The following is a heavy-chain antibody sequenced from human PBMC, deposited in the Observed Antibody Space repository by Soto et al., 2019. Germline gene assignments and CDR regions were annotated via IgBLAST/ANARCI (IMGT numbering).Heavy chain of an antibody. CDR2: IYPGDSDT. CDR1: GYTFTSYW. V-gene: IGHV5-51*01. D-gene: IGHD7-27*01. CDR3: ARPDLGKGNVFEV. Sequence: PGESLKISCEAFGYTFTSYWIGWVRQMPGKGLEWMGIIYPGDSDTRYSPSFEGQVTVSADKSINTAYLQWRSPRASDTAIYYCARPDLGKGNVFEVWRQGTMVTVSS. J-gene: IGHJ3*01.